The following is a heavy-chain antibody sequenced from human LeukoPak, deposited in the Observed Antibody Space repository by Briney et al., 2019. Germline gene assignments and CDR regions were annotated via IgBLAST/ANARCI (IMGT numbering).Heavy chain of an antibody. V-gene: IGHV4-38-2*02. CDR3: ARDESGYNYFDY. CDR2: IYHSGST. Sequence: LETLSLTCNVSDYSISSTYYWGWIRQPPGKGLEWIGSIYHSGSTYSNPSLKSRVTISLDTSKNQFSLKLSSVTAADTAVYYCARDESGYNYFDYWGQGTLVTVSS. J-gene: IGHJ4*02. D-gene: IGHD5-12*01. CDR1: DYSISSTYY.